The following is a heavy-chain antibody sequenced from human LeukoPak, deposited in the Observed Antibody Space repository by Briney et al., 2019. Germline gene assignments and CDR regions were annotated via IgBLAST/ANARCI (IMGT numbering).Heavy chain of an antibody. CDR1: GYTFTTYY. D-gene: IGHD2-15*01. Sequence: ASVKVSCKASGYTFTTYYIHWVRQAPGQGLEWMGIINPSGGSTSFAQKFQGRLTMTRGTSTSTVYMELSSLSSEDTAVYYCARGGDFYYYYMDVWGKGTTVTVS. CDR3: ARGGDFYYYYMDV. CDR2: INPSGGST. V-gene: IGHV1-46*01. J-gene: IGHJ6*03.